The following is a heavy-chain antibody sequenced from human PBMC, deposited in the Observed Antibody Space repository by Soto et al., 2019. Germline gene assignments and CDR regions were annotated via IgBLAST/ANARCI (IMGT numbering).Heavy chain of an antibody. CDR3: AKYGDYGYYYGMDV. CDR1: GFTFSSYA. D-gene: IGHD4-17*01. CDR2: ISGSGGST. V-gene: IGHV3-23*01. Sequence: GGSLRLSCAASGFTFSSYAMSWVRQAPGKGLEWVSAISGSGGSTYYADSVKGRFTISRDNSKNTLYLQMNSLRAEDTAVYYCAKYGDYGYYYGMDVWGQGTTVTVSP. J-gene: IGHJ6*01.